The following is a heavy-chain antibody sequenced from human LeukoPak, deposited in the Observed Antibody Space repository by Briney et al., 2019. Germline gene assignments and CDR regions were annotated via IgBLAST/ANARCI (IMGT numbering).Heavy chain of an antibody. D-gene: IGHD3-10*01. J-gene: IGHJ5*02. CDR2: IYYSGST. V-gene: IGHV4-59*01. CDR3: AREGYAWFGALDP. Sequence: SETLSLTCTVSGGSISSYYWSWIRQPPGKGLEWIGYIYYSGSTNYNPSLKSRVTISADTSKNQFSLKLSSVTAADTAVYYCAREGYAWFGALDPWGQGTLVTVSS. CDR1: GGSISSYY.